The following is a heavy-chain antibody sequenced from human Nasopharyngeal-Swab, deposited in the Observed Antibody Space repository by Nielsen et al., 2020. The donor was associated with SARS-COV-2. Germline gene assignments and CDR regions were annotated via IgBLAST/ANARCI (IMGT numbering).Heavy chain of an antibody. Sequence: GGSLRLSCAASGFTFSSYDMHWVRQAKGKGLEWVSTIGTAGDTYYPGSVKGRFTIARENAKSSLYLQMNSLRAGDTAVYYCARENGADAFDIWGQGTMVTVSS. D-gene: IGHD2-8*01. CDR1: GFTFSSYD. CDR3: ARENGADAFDI. J-gene: IGHJ3*02. V-gene: IGHV3-13*04. CDR2: IGTAGDT.